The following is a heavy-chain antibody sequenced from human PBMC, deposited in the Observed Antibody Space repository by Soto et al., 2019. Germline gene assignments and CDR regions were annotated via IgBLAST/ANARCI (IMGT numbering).Heavy chain of an antibody. CDR2: ISSSSSYT. CDR1: GFTFSDYY. Sequence: GGSLRLSCAASGFTFSDYYMSWIRQAPGKGLEWVSYISSSSSYTNYADSVKGRFTISRDNAKNSLYLQMNSLRAEDTAVYYCARTPNCTNGVCSAGFDYWGQGTLVTVSS. CDR3: ARTPNCTNGVCSAGFDY. J-gene: IGHJ4*02. D-gene: IGHD2-8*01. V-gene: IGHV3-11*06.